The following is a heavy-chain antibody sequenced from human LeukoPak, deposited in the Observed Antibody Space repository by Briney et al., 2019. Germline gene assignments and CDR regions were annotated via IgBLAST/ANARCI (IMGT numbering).Heavy chain of an antibody. CDR3: ASPITMVRGVIGY. Sequence: ASVKVSCKASGYTFTSYGISWVRQAPGQGLEWMGGFDPEDGETIYAQKFQGRVTMTEDTSTDTAYMELSSLRSEDTAVYYCASPITMVRGVIGYWGQGTLVTVSS. J-gene: IGHJ4*02. CDR2: FDPEDGET. V-gene: IGHV1-24*01. D-gene: IGHD3-10*01. CDR1: GYTFTSYG.